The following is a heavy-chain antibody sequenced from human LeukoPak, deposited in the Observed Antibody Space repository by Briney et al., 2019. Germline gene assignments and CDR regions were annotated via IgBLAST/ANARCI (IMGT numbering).Heavy chain of an antibody. CDR2: MNQDGSVK. D-gene: IGHD3-16*01. CDR1: GFTFSDSW. CDR3: ATYTHWVAGDV. Sequence: GGSLRLSCAASGFTFSDSWMSWVRQAPGKGLEWVANMNQDGSVKGYVDSVKGRFTISRDNARNPLYLQMSSLRPEDTAVYYCATYTHWVAGDVWGQGTTVTVSS. J-gene: IGHJ6*02. V-gene: IGHV3-7*01.